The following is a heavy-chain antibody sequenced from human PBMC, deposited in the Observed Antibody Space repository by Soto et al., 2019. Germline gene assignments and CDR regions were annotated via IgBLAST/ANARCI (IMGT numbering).Heavy chain of an antibody. Sequence: ASVKVSCKASENTFSTYSLHWVRQAPGQGLEWMGVINPTTTTTTDAQKFQGRVTITRDTSASTAYMELSSLRSDDSAVYYCVREGDVPYYYYGMDVWGQGTPVTVSS. CDR2: INPTTTTT. CDR1: ENTFSTYS. V-gene: IGHV1-46*01. D-gene: IGHD2-21*02. J-gene: IGHJ6*01. CDR3: VREGDVPYYYYGMDV.